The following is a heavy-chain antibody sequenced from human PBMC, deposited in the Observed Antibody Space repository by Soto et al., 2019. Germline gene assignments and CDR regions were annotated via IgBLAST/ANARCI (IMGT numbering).Heavy chain of an antibody. CDR1: GFSLSTSGVG. D-gene: IGHD2-15*01. CDR2: IYWDDDK. CDR3: AQRRSSGGADAFDI. Sequence: QITLKESGPTLVKPTQTLTLTCTFSGFSLSTSGVGVGWIRQPPGKALEWLALIYWDDDKRYSPSLKSRLTITKDTSKNQVVLTMTNMDPVDTATYYCAQRRSSGGADAFDIWGQGTMVTVSS. J-gene: IGHJ3*02. V-gene: IGHV2-5*02.